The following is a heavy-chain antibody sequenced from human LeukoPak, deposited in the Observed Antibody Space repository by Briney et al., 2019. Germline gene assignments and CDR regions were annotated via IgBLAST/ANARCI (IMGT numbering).Heavy chain of an antibody. V-gene: IGHV3-74*01. CDR1: GFTFSSYW. Sequence: GGSLRLSCAASGFTFSSYWMHWVRQAPGKGLVWVSRINSDGSSTSYADSVKGRLTISRDNAKNSLYLQMNSLRAEDTAVYYCARDVIGSSSGGMDVWGQGTTVTVSS. CDR3: ARDVIGSSSGGMDV. CDR2: INSDGSST. J-gene: IGHJ6*02. D-gene: IGHD6-6*01.